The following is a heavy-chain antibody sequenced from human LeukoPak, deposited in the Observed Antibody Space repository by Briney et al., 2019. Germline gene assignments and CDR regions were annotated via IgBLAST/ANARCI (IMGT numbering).Heavy chain of an antibody. CDR1: GFTFSSYD. D-gene: IGHD6-13*01. CDR2: IGTAGDT. J-gene: IGHJ6*02. Sequence: GGSLRLSCAASGFTFSSYDMHWVRQATGKGLEWVSAIGTAGDTYYPGSVKGRFTISRENAKNSLYLQMNSLRAGDTAVYYCARAGTIAAAGKDYYYYGMDVWGQGTTVTVSS. V-gene: IGHV3-13*01. CDR3: ARAGTIAAAGKDYYYYGMDV.